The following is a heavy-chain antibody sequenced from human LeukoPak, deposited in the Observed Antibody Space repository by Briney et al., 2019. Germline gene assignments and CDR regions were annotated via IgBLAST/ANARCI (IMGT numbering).Heavy chain of an antibody. V-gene: IGHV3-23*01. CDR2: ITGSGGST. Sequence: GGSLRLSCVASGFTFSSYAMTWVRQAPGKGLEWVSVITGSGGSTYYGDSVRGRFTISRDNSKNTLYLQMNSLRAEDTAVYYCAKHISDYGDLYEYWGQGTLVTVSS. CDR3: AKHISDYGDLYEY. J-gene: IGHJ4*02. D-gene: IGHD4-17*01. CDR1: GFTFSSYA.